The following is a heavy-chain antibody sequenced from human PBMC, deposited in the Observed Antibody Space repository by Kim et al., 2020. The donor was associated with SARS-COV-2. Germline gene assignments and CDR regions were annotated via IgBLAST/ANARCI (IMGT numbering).Heavy chain of an antibody. J-gene: IGHJ4*02. CDR3: AKGHGGTQFSDY. V-gene: IGHV3-30*18. CDR2: ITYDGSQI. D-gene: IGHD3-16*01. CDR1: GFPFSQYC. Sequence: GGSLRLSCSASGFPFSQYCIHWVRQAPGKGLEWVAVITYDGSQIYFAGSVKGRFTISRDNSKKTLYLQMNSLRAEDTAVYFCAKGHGGTQFSDYFGQGT.